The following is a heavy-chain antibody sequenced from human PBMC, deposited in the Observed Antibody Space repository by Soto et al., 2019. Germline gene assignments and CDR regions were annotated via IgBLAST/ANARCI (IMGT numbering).Heavy chain of an antibody. CDR2: ISSSSSYI. J-gene: IGHJ6*02. CDR3: ARDRGYDFWSGYLDYYYGMDV. Sequence: PWGSMRLSCAASGFTFTSYSMNWVRQAPGKGLEWVSSISSSSSYIYYADSVKGRFTISRDNAKNSLYLQMNSLRAEDTAVYYCARDRGYDFWSGYLDYYYGMDVWGQGTTVTVSS. CDR1: GFTFTSYS. D-gene: IGHD3-3*01. V-gene: IGHV3-21*01.